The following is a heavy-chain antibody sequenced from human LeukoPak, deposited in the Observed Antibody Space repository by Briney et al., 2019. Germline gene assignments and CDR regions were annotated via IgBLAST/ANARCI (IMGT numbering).Heavy chain of an antibody. CDR1: GFAFSSYT. V-gene: IGHV3-23*01. Sequence: GGSLRLSCAASGFAFSSYTMNWARQAPGKGLEWVSSIPRNGGSTYYADSVKGRFTISRDNSKNTLYVQMNSLRVDDTAVYYCAKAPRFGDHAAEYFYYYMDVWGKGTTVTVSS. J-gene: IGHJ6*03. CDR2: IPRNGGST. D-gene: IGHD3-16*01. CDR3: AKAPRFGDHAAEYFYYYMDV.